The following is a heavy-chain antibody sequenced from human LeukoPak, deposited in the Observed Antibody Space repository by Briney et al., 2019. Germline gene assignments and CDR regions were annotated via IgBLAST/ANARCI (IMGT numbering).Heavy chain of an antibody. CDR1: GFTFRSHA. J-gene: IGHJ4*02. D-gene: IGHD6-19*01. V-gene: IGHV3-48*02. CDR3: ARDVSSGWYDYFDY. Sequence: GGSLRLSCAASGFTFRSHALNWVRQAPGKGLEWVSYISSSSSTIYYADSVKGRFTISRDNAKNSLYLQMNSLRDEDTAVYYCARDVSSGWYDYFDYWGQGTLVTVSS. CDR2: ISSSSSTI.